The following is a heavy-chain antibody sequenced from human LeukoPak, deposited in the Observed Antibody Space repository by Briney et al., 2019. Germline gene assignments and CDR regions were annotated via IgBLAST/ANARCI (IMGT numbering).Heavy chain of an antibody. D-gene: IGHD2-8*01. V-gene: IGHV3-23*01. CDR2: ISGSGGST. CDR3: AKGGLMVYAIENWFDP. Sequence: PGGSLRLSCAAPGFTPSSDAMSWVRHAPGEGREWVSPISGSGGSTYYADSVRGRFTISRDNSKNQLYLQMNRVRAKDTGVYYCAKGGLMVYAIENWFDPWGQGTLVTVSS. J-gene: IGHJ5*02. CDR1: GFTPSSDA.